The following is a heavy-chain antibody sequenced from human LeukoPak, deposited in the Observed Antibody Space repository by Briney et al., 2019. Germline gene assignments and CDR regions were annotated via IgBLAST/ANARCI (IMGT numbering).Heavy chain of an antibody. J-gene: IGHJ4*02. D-gene: IGHD2-2*01. V-gene: IGHV3-21*01. Sequence: PGGSLRLSCAASGFTFSSYSMNWVRQAPGKGLEWVSSISSSSSYIYYADSVKGRFTISRDNAKNSLYLQMNSLRAEDTAVYYCARDLPGVVVVPGDYWGQGTLVTVSS. CDR2: ISSSSSYI. CDR3: ARDLPGVVVVPGDY. CDR1: GFTFSSYS.